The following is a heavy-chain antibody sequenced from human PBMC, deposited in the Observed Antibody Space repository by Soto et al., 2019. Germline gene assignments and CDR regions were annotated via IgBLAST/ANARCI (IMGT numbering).Heavy chain of an antibody. CDR2: ISSSSSTS. CDR3: ATSVITTVGTTA. V-gene: IGHV3-48*01. Sequence: EVQLVESGGGLVQPGGSLRLSCAASGFTFSNYGINWVRQAPGKGLEWVSHISSSSSTSYYAASVKGRFSISRDNAKNSLYLQMSSLRGEDTAVYYCATSVITTVGTTAWGQGTQVTVSS. CDR1: GFTFSNYG. J-gene: IGHJ4*02. D-gene: IGHD1-1*01.